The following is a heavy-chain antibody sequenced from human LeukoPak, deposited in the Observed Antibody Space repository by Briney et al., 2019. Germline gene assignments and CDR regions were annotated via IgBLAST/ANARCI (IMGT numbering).Heavy chain of an antibody. Sequence: SETLSLTCTVSGDSISSSSYYWGWIRQPPGKGLEWIGSIYYSGSTYYNPSLKSRVTISVDTSKNQFSLKLSSVTAADTAVYYCARRVVVAATRAWFDPWGQGTLVTVSS. CDR3: ARRVVVAATRAWFDP. CDR2: IYYSGST. V-gene: IGHV4-39*01. J-gene: IGHJ5*02. CDR1: GDSISSSSYY. D-gene: IGHD2-15*01.